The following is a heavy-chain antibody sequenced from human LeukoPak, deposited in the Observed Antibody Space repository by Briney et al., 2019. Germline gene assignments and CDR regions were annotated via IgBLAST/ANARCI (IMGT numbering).Heavy chain of an antibody. CDR3: ARGRVGYYGSGSYYKRWFDP. Sequence: SETLSLTCAVYGGSFSGYYWSWIRQPPGKGLEWIGEINHSGSTNYHPSLKSRVTISVDTYKNQFSLKLSSVTAADTAVYYCARGRVGYYGSGSYYKRWFDPWGQGTLVTVSS. V-gene: IGHV4-34*01. J-gene: IGHJ5*02. CDR1: GGSFSGYY. D-gene: IGHD3-10*01. CDR2: INHSGST.